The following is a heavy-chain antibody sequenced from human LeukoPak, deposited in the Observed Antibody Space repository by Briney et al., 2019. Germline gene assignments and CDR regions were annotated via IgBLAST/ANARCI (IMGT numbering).Heavy chain of an antibody. CDR3: AREGEDYDTSNT. D-gene: IGHD3-22*01. J-gene: IGHJ4*02. Sequence: ASVKVSCKASGYTFTSYYMHWVRQAPGQGLEWMGIINPSGGSTSYAQKFQGRVAMTRDTSTSTVYMELSSLRSEDTAVYYCAREGEDYDTSNTWGQGTLVSVSS. CDR1: GYTFTSYY. V-gene: IGHV1-46*01. CDR2: INPSGGST.